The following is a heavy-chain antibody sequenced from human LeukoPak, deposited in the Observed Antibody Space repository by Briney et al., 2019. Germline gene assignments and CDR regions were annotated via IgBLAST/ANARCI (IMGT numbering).Heavy chain of an antibody. D-gene: IGHD3-22*01. CDR2: INHSGST. J-gene: IGHJ6*03. CDR1: GGSFSGYY. V-gene: IGHV4-34*01. CDR3: ARGPGGRSGFHPLEDHYYYYYMDV. Sequence: SETLSLTCAVYGGSFSGYYWSWIRQPPGKGLEWIGEINHSGSTYYNPSLKSRVTISVDTSKNQFSLKLSSVTAADTAVYYCARGPGGRSGFHPLEDHYYYYYMDVWGKGTTVTVSS.